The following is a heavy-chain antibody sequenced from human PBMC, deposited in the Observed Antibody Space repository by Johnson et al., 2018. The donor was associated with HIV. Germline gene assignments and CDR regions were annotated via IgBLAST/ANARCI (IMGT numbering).Heavy chain of an antibody. D-gene: IGHD3-10*01. CDR3: ARAGKWSGDAFDI. CDR1: GFTFSNYD. CDR2: IRYDGNNK. Sequence: VRLVESGGGVVQPGRSLRLSCAASGFTFSNYDMHWVRQEPGKGLEWVTFIRYDGNNKYYADSVKGRFTISRDNSKNTLYLQMNSLRAGDTAVYYCARAGKWSGDAFDIWGQGTTVTVSS. V-gene: IGHV3-33*08. J-gene: IGHJ3*02.